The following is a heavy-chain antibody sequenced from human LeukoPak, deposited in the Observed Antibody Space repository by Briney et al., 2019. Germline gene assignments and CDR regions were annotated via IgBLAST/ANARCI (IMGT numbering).Heavy chain of an antibody. Sequence: SETLSLTCAVYGGSFSGYYWSWIRQPPGKGLEWIREINHSGSTNYNPSLKSRVTISVDTSKNQFSLKLSSVTAADTAVYYCARKALGLSLWGQGTLVTVSS. CDR2: INHSGST. CDR1: GGSFSGYY. V-gene: IGHV4-34*01. D-gene: IGHD3-16*02. J-gene: IGHJ4*02. CDR3: ARKALGLSL.